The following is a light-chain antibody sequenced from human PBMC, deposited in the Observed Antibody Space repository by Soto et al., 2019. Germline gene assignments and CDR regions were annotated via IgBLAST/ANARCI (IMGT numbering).Light chain of an antibody. Sequence: EVVLTQSPVTLSLSPGARATLSCRASQSFRGLLAWYQQKPGQAPRLLSYDAYNRATGIPHRFSGSGSGTDFTLTIGSLEPEDSAVYYCQQRHMWPITCGQGTRLEI. CDR1: QSFRGL. CDR2: DAY. CDR3: QQRHMWPIT. V-gene: IGKV3-11*01. J-gene: IGKJ5*01.